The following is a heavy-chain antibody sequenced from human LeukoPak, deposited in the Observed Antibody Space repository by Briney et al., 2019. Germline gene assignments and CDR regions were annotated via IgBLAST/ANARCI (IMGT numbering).Heavy chain of an antibody. D-gene: IGHD2-21*02. J-gene: IGHJ4*02. CDR1: GGTFSSYA. V-gene: IGHV1-69*13. CDR3: ARGGLNSLAYCGGDCYGYFDY. Sequence: SVKVSRKASGGTFSSYAISWVRQAPGQGLEWMGGIIPIFGTANYAQKFQGRVTITADESTSTAYMELSSLRSEDTAVYYCARGGLNSLAYCGGDCYGYFDYWGQGTLVTVSS. CDR2: IIPIFGTA.